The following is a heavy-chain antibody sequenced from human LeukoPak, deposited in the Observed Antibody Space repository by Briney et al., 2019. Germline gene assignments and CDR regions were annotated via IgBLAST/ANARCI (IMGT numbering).Heavy chain of an antibody. CDR2: IRSDGSNK. Sequence: PGGSLRLSCAASGFTFSSYAMHWVRQAPGKGLEWVAFIRSDGSNKYYADSVKGRFTISRDNSKNTLYLQMNGLRAEDTAVYYCAKDLQQCLDYWGLGTLVTVSS. D-gene: IGHD6-19*01. CDR1: GFTFSSYA. V-gene: IGHV3-30*02. CDR3: AKDLQQCLDY. J-gene: IGHJ4*02.